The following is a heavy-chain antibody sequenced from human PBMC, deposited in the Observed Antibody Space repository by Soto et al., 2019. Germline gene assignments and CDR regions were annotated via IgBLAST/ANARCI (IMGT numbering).Heavy chain of an antibody. CDR1: RFSFSDSW. V-gene: IGHV3-7*04. Sequence: GGSLRLSCEASRFSFSDSWMSWVRQAPGKGPEWVANINQDGSEKYYVDSVRGRFTISRDNAKNSLFLQMNSLRAEDTAVYYCARASSWGHGSLVTVSS. CDR2: INQDGSEK. J-gene: IGHJ4*01. CDR3: ARASS.